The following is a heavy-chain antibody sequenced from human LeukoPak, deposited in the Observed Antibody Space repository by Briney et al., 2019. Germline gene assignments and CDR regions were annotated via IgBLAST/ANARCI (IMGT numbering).Heavy chain of an antibody. CDR3: TRVGYIDEGIDY. CDR1: GFTFSDYY. Sequence: PGGSRRLSCAAAGFTFSDYYMSGIRQAPGKGLEWVSYISSSGSTIYYADSVKGRFTISRDNAKNSLYLQMNSLRAEDTAIYYCTRVGYIDEGIDYWGQGTLVTVSS. J-gene: IGHJ4*02. D-gene: IGHD5-24*01. V-gene: IGHV3-11*04. CDR2: ISSSGSTI.